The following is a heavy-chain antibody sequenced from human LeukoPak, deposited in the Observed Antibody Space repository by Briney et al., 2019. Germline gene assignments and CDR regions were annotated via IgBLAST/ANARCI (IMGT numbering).Heavy chain of an antibody. Sequence: GGSLRLSCAASGFTFSSYSMNWVRQAPGKGLEWVAVISYDGSNKYYADSVKGRFTISRDNSKNTLYLQMNSQRAEDTAVYYCAKDQYSGSYYVRGFDYWGQGTLVTVSS. J-gene: IGHJ4*02. CDR3: AKDQYSGSYYVRGFDY. V-gene: IGHV3-30*18. CDR2: ISYDGSNK. D-gene: IGHD1-26*01. CDR1: GFTFSSYS.